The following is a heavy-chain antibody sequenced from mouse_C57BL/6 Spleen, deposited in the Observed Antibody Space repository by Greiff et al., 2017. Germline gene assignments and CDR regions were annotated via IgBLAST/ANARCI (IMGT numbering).Heavy chain of an antibody. J-gene: IGHJ3*01. Sequence: EVKLVESGGGLVKPGGSLKLSCAASGFTFSSYTMSWVRQTPEKRLEWVATISGGGGNTYYPDSVKGRFTISRDNAKNTLYLQMSSLRSEDTALYYCARQENYYGLFAYWGQGTLVTVSA. D-gene: IGHD1-1*01. CDR3: ARQENYYGLFAY. V-gene: IGHV5-9*01. CDR2: ISGGGGNT. CDR1: GFTFSSYT.